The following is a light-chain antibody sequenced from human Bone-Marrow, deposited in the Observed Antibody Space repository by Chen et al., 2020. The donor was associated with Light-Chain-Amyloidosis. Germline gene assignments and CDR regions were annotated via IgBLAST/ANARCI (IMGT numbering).Light chain of an antibody. J-gene: IGKJ4*01. Sequence: EIVLTQSPATLSLSPGERATLSCRASQSVTSFIAWYQQKTGQAPRLLIYDVSKRANGIPARFSGIESVTDFTLTITGLEPEDFAVYYCQQCSDWPLTFGGRTKLEIK. CDR3: QQCSDWPLT. CDR1: QSVTSF. V-gene: IGKV3-11*01. CDR2: DVS.